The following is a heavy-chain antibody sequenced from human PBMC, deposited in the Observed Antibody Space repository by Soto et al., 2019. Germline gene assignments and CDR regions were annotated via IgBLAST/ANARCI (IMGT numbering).Heavy chain of an antibody. D-gene: IGHD3-22*01. CDR1: GGSISSYY. Sequence: SETLSLTCTVSGGSISSYYWSWIRQPPGKGLEWIGFIYYSGSTYYNPSLKSRVTISVDTSKNQFSLKLSSVTAADTAVYYCARDLVYYDSSGPSFDYWGQGTLVTVSS. CDR3: ARDLVYYDSSGPSFDY. J-gene: IGHJ4*02. V-gene: IGHV4-59*12. CDR2: IYYSGST.